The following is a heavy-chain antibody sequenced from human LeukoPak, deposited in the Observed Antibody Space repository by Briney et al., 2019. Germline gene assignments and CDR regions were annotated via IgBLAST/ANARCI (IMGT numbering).Heavy chain of an antibody. CDR1: GYTFTSYA. Sequence: GASVKVSCKASGYTFTSYAMNWVRQAPGQGLEWMGWINTNTGNPTYAQGFTGRFVFPLDTSVSTAYLQISSLKAEDTAVYYCARGNYGDYGYWFDPWGQGTLVTVSS. CDR2: INTNTGNP. CDR3: ARGNYGDYGYWFDP. D-gene: IGHD4-17*01. V-gene: IGHV7-4-1*02. J-gene: IGHJ5*02.